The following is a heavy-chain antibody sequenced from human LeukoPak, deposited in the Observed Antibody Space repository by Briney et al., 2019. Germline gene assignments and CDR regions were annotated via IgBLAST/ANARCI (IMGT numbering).Heavy chain of an antibody. CDR3: AKSYYYGSGSPSLDY. V-gene: IGHV3-23*01. Sequence: GGSLRLSCAASGFTFTSYAMTWVRQAPGKGLEWVSGISGGNGATYSADSVKGRLTISTDNSKNTLYLQMNSLRVEDTAVYYCAKSYYYGSGSPSLDYWGQGTLVTVSS. CDR2: ISGGNGAT. CDR1: GFTFTSYA. D-gene: IGHD3-10*01. J-gene: IGHJ4*02.